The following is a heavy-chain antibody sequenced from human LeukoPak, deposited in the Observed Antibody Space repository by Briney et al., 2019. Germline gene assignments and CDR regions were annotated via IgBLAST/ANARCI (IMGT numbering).Heavy chain of an antibody. CDR3: ARYITIFGVVQGFDY. V-gene: IGHV4-39*07. Sequence: ETLSLTCTVSGGSISSSSYYWGWIRQPPGKGLEWIGSIYYSGSTNYNPSLKSRVTISVDTSKNQFSLKLSSVTAADTAVYYCARYITIFGVVQGFDYRGQGTLVTVSS. D-gene: IGHD3-3*01. J-gene: IGHJ4*02. CDR1: GGSISSSSYY. CDR2: IYYSGST.